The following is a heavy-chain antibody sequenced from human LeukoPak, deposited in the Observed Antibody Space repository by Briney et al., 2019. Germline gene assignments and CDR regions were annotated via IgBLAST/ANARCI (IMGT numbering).Heavy chain of an antibody. J-gene: IGHJ4*02. Sequence: PGGSLRLSRAASGLIFSGYGMHWVRQAPGKGLEWVAVIWYDGSNKYYTDSVKGRFTISRDNSKNTLYLQMNSLRVEDTAVYYCARWGSGKSFDYWGQGTLVTVSS. CDR1: GLIFSGYG. CDR2: IWYDGSNK. D-gene: IGHD3-10*01. V-gene: IGHV3-33*01. CDR3: ARWGSGKSFDY.